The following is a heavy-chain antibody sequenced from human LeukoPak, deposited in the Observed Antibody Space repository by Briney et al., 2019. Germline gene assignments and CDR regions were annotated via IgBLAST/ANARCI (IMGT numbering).Heavy chain of an antibody. CDR3: AKIGWELLRGELFDY. J-gene: IGHJ4*02. Sequence: PGGSLRLSCAASGFTFSSYGMHWVRQAPGKGLEWVAFIRYDGSNKYYADSVKGRFTISRDNSKNTLYLQMNSLRAEDTAVYYCAKIGWELLRGELFDYWGQGTLVTVSS. CDR2: IRYDGSNK. D-gene: IGHD1-26*01. V-gene: IGHV3-30*02. CDR1: GFTFSSYG.